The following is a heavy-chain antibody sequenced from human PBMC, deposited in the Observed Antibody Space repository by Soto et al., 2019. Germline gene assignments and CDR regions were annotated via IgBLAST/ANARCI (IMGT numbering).Heavy chain of an antibody. D-gene: IGHD6-25*01. V-gene: IGHV3-11*01. CDR1: GFTFSDYY. CDR3: ARAARGSKIPHLDY. CDR2: ISSSGSTI. Sequence: GGSLRLSCAASGFTFSDYYMSWIRQAPGKGLGWVSYISSSGSTIYYADSVKGRFTISRDNAKNSLYLQMNSLRAEDTAVYYCARAARGSKIPHLDYWGHGTLVTVSS. J-gene: IGHJ4*01.